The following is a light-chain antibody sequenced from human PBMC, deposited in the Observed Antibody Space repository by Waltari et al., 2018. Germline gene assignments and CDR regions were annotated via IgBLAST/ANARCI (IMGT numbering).Light chain of an antibody. CDR3: CTFAGRGMYV. V-gene: IGLV2-23*02. J-gene: IGLJ1*01. CDR2: EIN. CDR1: TSAVYILHL. Sequence: QFALTQPASVSGSPGQSITLSCTAPTSAVYILHLVSWSQRQPGRNPKLLISEINHSPSGISNRFSGSKSGQTASLSISGLQAEDEADYFCCTFAGRGMYVFGPGTHVTVL.